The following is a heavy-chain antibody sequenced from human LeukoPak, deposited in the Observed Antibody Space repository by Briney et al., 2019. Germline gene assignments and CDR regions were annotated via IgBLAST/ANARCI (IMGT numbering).Heavy chain of an antibody. J-gene: IGHJ4*02. CDR2: VMSGRGST. D-gene: IGHD3-16*01. V-gene: IGHV3-11*05. Sequence: GGSLRLSCAASVFSVSDYSISWIRQSPGKGPEWISYVMSGRGSTNYADSVKGRFTISRDNAKNSVALQLDGLRADDTAVYFCTRERRGSYYAFESWGQGTLVTVSS. CDR1: VFSVSDYS. CDR3: TRERRGSYYAFES.